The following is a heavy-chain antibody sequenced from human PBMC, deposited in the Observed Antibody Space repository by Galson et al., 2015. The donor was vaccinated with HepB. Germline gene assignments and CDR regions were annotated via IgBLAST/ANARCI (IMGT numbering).Heavy chain of an antibody. CDR2: IKSKTDGGAT. CDR3: TTLTMIIVHDDC. CDR1: GFTFSDAW. V-gene: IGHV3-15*01. J-gene: IGHJ4*02. Sequence: SLRLSCAASGFTFSDAWMNWVRQAPGKGLEWVGRIKSKTDGGATDYAAPVKGRFTISRDDSKNTLYLRMNSLKTEDTAVYYCTTLTMIIVHDDCWGPGTLVTVSS. D-gene: IGHD3-22*01.